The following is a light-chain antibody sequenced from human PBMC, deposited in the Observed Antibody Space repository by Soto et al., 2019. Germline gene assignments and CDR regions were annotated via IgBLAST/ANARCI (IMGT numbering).Light chain of an antibody. CDR3: EQYNTWPPLT. V-gene: IGKV3-15*01. Sequence: EIVMTQSPATLSVSPGESATLSCWASQSVLSNVAWYQQKPGQAPRLLIYGASTRSTGVPIRFSGGGSGTEFTLTISSLESEDSAVYFCEQYNTWPPLTVGGGTKVEIK. J-gene: IGKJ4*01. CDR2: GAS. CDR1: QSVLSN.